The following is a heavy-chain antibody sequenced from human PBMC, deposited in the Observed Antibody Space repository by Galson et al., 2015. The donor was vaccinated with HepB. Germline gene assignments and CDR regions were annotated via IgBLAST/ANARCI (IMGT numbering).Heavy chain of an antibody. J-gene: IGHJ5*02. Sequence: QSGAEVKKPGESLKISCKASGYTFTGYYMHWVRQAPGQGLEWMGWINPNSGGTNYAQKFQGRVTMTRDTSISTAYMELSRLRSDDTAVYYCARDRGELIVVVSWFDPWGQGTLVTVSS. CDR3: ARDRGELIVVVSWFDP. V-gene: IGHV1-2*02. CDR1: GYTFTGYY. D-gene: IGHD3-22*01. CDR2: INPNSGGT.